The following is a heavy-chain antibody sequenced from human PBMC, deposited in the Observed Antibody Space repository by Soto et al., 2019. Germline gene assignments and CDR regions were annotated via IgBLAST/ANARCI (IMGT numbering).Heavy chain of an antibody. D-gene: IGHD3-22*01. V-gene: IGHV3-21*01. CDR2: ISSSTSFI. CDR1: ELTFSSYG. CDR3: ARSYYDRIGFYFDS. Sequence: ELHLVESGGGLVKPGGSLRLSCAASELTFSSYGMNWVRQAPGKGLEWVSAISSSTSFIHYADSVKGRFTISRDNAEKSLYLQMNSLRAEDTAMYCCARSYYDRIGFYFDSWGQGTLVTVSS. J-gene: IGHJ4*02.